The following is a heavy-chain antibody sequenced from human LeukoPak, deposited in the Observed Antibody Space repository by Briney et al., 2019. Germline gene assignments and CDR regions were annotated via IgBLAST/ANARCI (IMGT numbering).Heavy chain of an antibody. Sequence: GGSLRLSCAASGFTFSSYAMSWVRQAPGKGLEWVSAISGSGGSTYYADSVKGRFTMSRDNSNNTLYLQMNSLRAEDTAVYYCATHDLVGASIDAFDIWGQGTMVTVSS. CDR1: GFTFSSYA. D-gene: IGHD1-26*01. V-gene: IGHV3-23*01. J-gene: IGHJ3*02. CDR2: ISGSGGST. CDR3: ATHDLVGASIDAFDI.